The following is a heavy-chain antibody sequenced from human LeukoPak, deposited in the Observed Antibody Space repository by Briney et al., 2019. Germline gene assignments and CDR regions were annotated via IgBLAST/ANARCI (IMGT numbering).Heavy chain of an antibody. CDR2: IYYNGGA. J-gene: IGHJ5*01. D-gene: IGHD3-10*01. CDR1: GGSISSSSYY. CDR3: ARHKGPHIVRGVLRNNWFDY. V-gene: IGHV4-39*01. Sequence: SETLSLTCTVAGGSISSSSYYWGWIRQPPGKGLEWIDTIYYNGGAHYTVSLKSRVTISVDTSKNQFSLRLNSVTAADTAMYFCARHKGPHIVRGVLRNNWFDYWGRGILVTVSS.